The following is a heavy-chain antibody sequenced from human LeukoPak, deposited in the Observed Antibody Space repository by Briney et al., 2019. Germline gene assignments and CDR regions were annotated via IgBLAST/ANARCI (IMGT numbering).Heavy chain of an antibody. CDR2: IKQDGSEK. V-gene: IGHV3-7*01. CDR3: ARGNNRREDY. J-gene: IGHJ4*02. Sequence: TGGSLRLSCAASGFPLSSYYMSWVRQAPGKGLEWVANIKQDGSEKYYVDSVKGRFSISRDNANNSLYLQLNSLRAEDMGVYYCARGNNRREDYWGQGTLVTVSS. D-gene: IGHD1-14*01. CDR1: GFPLSSYY.